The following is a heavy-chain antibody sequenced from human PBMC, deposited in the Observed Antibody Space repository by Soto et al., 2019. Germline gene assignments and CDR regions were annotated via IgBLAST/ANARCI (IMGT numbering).Heavy chain of an antibody. V-gene: IGHV3-48*03. CDR2: ISSSGSTI. D-gene: IGHD1-26*01. CDR3: ERFSGSYNLNYYYGMDV. J-gene: IGHJ6*02. CDR1: GFTFSSYE. Sequence: EVQLVESGGGLVQPGGSLRLSCAASGFTFSSYEMNWVRQAPGKGLEWVSYISSSGSTIYYADSVKGRFTISRDNAKNSLYLQMNSLRAEDTAVYYCERFSGSYNLNYYYGMDVWGQGTTVTVSS.